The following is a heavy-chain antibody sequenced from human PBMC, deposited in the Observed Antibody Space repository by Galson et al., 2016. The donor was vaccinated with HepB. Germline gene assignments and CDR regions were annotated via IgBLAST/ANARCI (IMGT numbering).Heavy chain of an antibody. V-gene: IGHV1-2*02. CDR2: INPKSGGT. Sequence: SVKVSCKASGYSGYSFTDYYMHWVRQAPGQGPEWMGWINPKSGGTKYAPKFQGRVTMTSDTSVSTAYMELTRLRSDDTAVYYCASGEGVISVMVGNYGMDVWGQGTTVTVSS. D-gene: IGHD2-15*01. J-gene: IGHJ6*02. CDR1: GYSGYSFTDYY. CDR3: ASGEGVISVMVGNYGMDV.